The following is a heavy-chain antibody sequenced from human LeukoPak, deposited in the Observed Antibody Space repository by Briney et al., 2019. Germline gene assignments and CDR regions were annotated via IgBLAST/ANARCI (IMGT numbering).Heavy chain of an antibody. CDR3: ARRGNSLDY. J-gene: IGHJ4*02. CDR1: GGSISNYY. Sequence: SETLSLTCTVSGGSISNYYWSWIRHPPGKGLEWIGYIYYSGSTYYNPSLKGRVAISVDTSKNQFSLKLSSVAAADTAVYYCARRGNSLDYWGQGTLVTVSS. D-gene: IGHD4-23*01. V-gene: IGHV4-59*01. CDR2: IYYSGST.